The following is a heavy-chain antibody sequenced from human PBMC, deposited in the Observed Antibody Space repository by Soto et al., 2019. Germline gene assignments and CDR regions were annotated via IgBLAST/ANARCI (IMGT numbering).Heavy chain of an antibody. Sequence: ASVKVSCKASGYTFTSYYIHWVRQAPGQGLEWMGVINPSGGTSTSAQKFQGRVTMTTDTSTSTASLELSSLRSDDTAVYYCARGGGDCSSTSCYFGWFDPWGQGTLVTVSS. V-gene: IGHV1-46*01. CDR3: ARGGGDCSSTSCYFGWFDP. D-gene: IGHD2-2*01. CDR2: INPSGGTS. J-gene: IGHJ5*02. CDR1: GYTFTSYY.